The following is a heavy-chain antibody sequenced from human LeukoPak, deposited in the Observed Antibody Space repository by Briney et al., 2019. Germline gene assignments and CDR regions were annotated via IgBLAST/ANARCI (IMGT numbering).Heavy chain of an antibody. CDR2: INPNSGGT. CDR1: GYTFTDYY. V-gene: IGHV1-2*02. Sequence: ASVKVSCKASGYTFTDYYMHWVRQAPGQGLEWMGWINPNSGGTNYAQKFQGRVTMTRDKSIGTAYMELSGLRSDDTAVYYCARANMVRGVGLFFDRNWFDPWGQGTLVTVSS. CDR3: ARANMVRGVGLFFDRNWFDP. J-gene: IGHJ5*02. D-gene: IGHD3-10*01.